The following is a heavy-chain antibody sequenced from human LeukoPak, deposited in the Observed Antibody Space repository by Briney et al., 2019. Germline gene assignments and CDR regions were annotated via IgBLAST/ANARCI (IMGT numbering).Heavy chain of an antibody. CDR2: FDPEDGET. CDR1: GYTLTELS. V-gene: IGHV1-24*01. D-gene: IGHD3-10*01. J-gene: IGHJ4*02. Sequence: ASVKVSCKVSGYTLTELSMHWVRQAPGKGLEWMGGFDPEDGETIYAQKFQGRVTMTEDTSTDTAYMELSSLRSEDTAVYYCATFSPLGGSGSYYNYDYWGQGTLVTVSS. CDR3: ATFSPLGGSGSYYNYDY.